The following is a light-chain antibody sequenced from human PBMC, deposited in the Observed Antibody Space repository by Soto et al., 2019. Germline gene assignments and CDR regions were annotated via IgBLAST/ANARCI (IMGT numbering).Light chain of an antibody. CDR1: QSISSN. Sequence: GERATLCCRASQSISSNLAWYQQKPGQAPRLLIYGASTRATGFPARFSGGGSGTEFTHTISILQSEASAFYYSQQYNKWPITIGHAPRLGI. J-gene: IGKJ5*01. CDR2: GAS. V-gene: IGKV3-15*01. CDR3: QQYNKWPIT.